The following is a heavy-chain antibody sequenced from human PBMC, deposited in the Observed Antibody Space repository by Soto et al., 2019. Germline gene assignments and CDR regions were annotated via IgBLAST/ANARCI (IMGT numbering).Heavy chain of an antibody. CDR1: GFTFSTYG. CDR2: ISEDGNSK. CDR3: AKDQTHAFDI. V-gene: IGHV3-30*18. Sequence: QVQLVESGGGVVQPGRSLRLSCAASGFTFSTYGMYWVRQAPGKGLEWVAVISEDGNSKYYADSVKGRFTISRDNSKNTVYLQMNSLRLEDTAVYYCAKDQTHAFDIWGQGTMVTVSS. J-gene: IGHJ3*02.